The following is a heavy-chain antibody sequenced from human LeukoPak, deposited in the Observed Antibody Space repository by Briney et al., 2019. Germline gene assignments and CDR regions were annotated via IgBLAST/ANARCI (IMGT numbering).Heavy chain of an antibody. V-gene: IGHV4-38-2*02. CDR1: GYSISSGYY. J-gene: IGHJ3*02. CDR2: IYHSGST. CDR3: AREGITMIKAPVAFDI. D-gene: IGHD3-22*01. Sequence: KPSETLSLTCTVSGYSISSGYYWGWIRQPPGKGLEWIGSIYHSGSTYYNSSLKSRVTISVDTSKNQFSLKLSSVTAADTAVYYCAREGITMIKAPVAFDIWGQGTMVTVSS.